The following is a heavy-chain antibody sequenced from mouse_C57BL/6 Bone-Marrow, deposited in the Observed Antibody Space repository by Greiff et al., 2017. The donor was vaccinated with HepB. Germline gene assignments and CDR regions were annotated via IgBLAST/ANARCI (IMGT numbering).Heavy chain of an antibody. CDR3: ARRGKLRRGAMDY. CDR2: ILPSIGRT. J-gene: IGHJ4*01. V-gene: IGHV15-2*01. Sequence: QVQLKQSGSELRSPGSSVKLSCKDFDSEVFPIAYMSWVRQKPGHGFEWIGGILPSIGRTIYGEKFEDKATLDADTLSNTAYLELNSLTSEDSAIYYCARRGKLRRGAMDYWGQGTSVTVSS. CDR1: DSEVFPIAY. D-gene: IGHD2-4*01.